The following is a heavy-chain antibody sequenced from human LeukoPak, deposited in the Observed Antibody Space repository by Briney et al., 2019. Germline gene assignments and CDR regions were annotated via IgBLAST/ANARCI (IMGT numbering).Heavy chain of an antibody. V-gene: IGHV4-59*08. CDR1: GGSISSYY. CDR2: IYYSGST. Sequence: PSETLSLTCTVSGGSISSYYWSWIRQPPGKGLERIGYIYYSGSTNYNPSLKSRVTISVDTSKNQFSLKLSSVTAADTAVYYCARLSKGGCSSTSCYFRLYYYGMDVWGQGTTVTVSS. D-gene: IGHD2-2*01. J-gene: IGHJ6*02. CDR3: ARLSKGGCSSTSCYFRLYYYGMDV.